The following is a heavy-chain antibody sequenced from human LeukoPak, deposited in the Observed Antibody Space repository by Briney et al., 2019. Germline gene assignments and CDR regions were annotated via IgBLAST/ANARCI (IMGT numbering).Heavy chain of an antibody. CDR3: AILPDGIAAAGPLGNWFDP. J-gene: IGHJ5*02. V-gene: IGHV1-8*01. D-gene: IGHD6-13*01. CDR2: MNPNSGNT. CDR1: GYTFTSYD. Sequence: ASVKVSCKASGYTFTSYDINWVRQATGQGLEWMGWMNPNSGNTGYAQKFQGRVTMTRNTSISTAYMELSSLRSEDTAVYYCAILPDGIAAAGPLGNWFDPWGQGTLVTVSS.